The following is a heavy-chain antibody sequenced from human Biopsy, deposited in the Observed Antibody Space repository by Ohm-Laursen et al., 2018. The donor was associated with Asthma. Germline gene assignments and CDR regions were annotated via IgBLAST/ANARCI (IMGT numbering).Heavy chain of an antibody. CDR1: GFSFDDCA. CDR2: ISWNSGNI. CDR3: AKSADYYDSTDYLDF. V-gene: IGHV3-9*01. Sequence: SLRLSCSAFGFSFDDCAMHWVRQAPGKGLEWVSSISWNSGNIDYADSVKGRFTISRDNAKNSLYLQMQSLRPEDTAFYYCAKSADYYDSTDYLDFWGRGTLVTVSS. J-gene: IGHJ4*01. D-gene: IGHD3-22*01.